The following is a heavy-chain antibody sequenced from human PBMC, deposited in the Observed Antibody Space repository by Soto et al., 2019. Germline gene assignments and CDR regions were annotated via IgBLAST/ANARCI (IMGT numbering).Heavy chain of an antibody. CDR1: GFIFSDYA. D-gene: IGHD3-16*02. Sequence: PGGSLRLSCTPSGFIFSDYAMSWVRQAPGKGLEWVSAISGSGGSTYYADSVKGRFTISRDNSKNTLYLQMNSLRAEDTAVYYCAKDRNDYVWGSYRSSAFDIWGQGTMVTVSS. J-gene: IGHJ3*02. CDR3: AKDRNDYVWGSYRSSAFDI. V-gene: IGHV3-23*01. CDR2: ISGSGGST.